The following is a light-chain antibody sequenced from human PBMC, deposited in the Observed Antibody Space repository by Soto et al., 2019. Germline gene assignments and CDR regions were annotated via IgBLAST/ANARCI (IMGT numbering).Light chain of an antibody. J-gene: IGLJ1*01. CDR1: SSNIGAGYD. V-gene: IGLV1-40*01. CDR2: SNI. Sequence: QSVLTQPPSVSGAPGQRVTISCTGNSSNIGAGYDVHWYQQLPGTAPKLLIYSNINRPSGVPDRFSGSKSGTSAALAITGLQAEDEADYYCQSYDRSLNGNSVFGTGTKVTVL. CDR3: QSYDRSLNGNSV.